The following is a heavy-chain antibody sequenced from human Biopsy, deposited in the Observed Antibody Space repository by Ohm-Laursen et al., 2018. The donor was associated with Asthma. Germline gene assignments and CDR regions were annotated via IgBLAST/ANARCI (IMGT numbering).Heavy chain of an antibody. CDR3: AKPLNTYNFYAYDV. J-gene: IGHJ6*02. Sequence: SLRPSCAAPGFTFDDYAMHWVRQAPGKGLEWVAATTWNSGSRVYAVSVKGRFTISRDNAQNSLYLHMNGLKPEDTAVYYCAKPLNTYNFYAYDVWGQGTTVVVSS. CDR1: GFTFDDYA. V-gene: IGHV3-9*01. CDR2: TTWNSGSR. D-gene: IGHD5/OR15-5a*01.